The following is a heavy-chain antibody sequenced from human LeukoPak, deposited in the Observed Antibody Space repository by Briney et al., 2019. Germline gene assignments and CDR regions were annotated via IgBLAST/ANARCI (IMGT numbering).Heavy chain of an antibody. J-gene: IGHJ4*02. CDR1: GFTFSSYW. D-gene: IGHD1-26*01. CDR2: IKQDGSEK. V-gene: IGHV3-7*01. Sequence: PGGSLRLSCAASGFTFSSYWMSWVRQAPGKGLEWVANIKQDGSEKYYVDSVKGRFTISRDNAKNSLYLQMNSLRAEDTAVYYCARDLHSGSYWLEHAGFDYWGQGTLVTVSS. CDR3: ARDLHSGSYWLEHAGFDY.